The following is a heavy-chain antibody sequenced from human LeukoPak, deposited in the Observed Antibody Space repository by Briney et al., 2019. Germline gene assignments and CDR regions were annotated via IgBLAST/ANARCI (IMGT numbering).Heavy chain of an antibody. D-gene: IGHD3-9*01. CDR1: GFTFDDYA. J-gene: IGHJ5*02. Sequence: GRSLRLSCAASGFTFDDYAMHWVRQAPGKGLEWVSGISWNSGSIGYADSMKGRFTISRDNAKNSLYLQMNSLRAEDTALYYCAKDNYDILTGPNNWFDPWGQGTLVTVSS. CDR3: AKDNYDILTGPNNWFDP. CDR2: ISWNSGSI. V-gene: IGHV3-9*01.